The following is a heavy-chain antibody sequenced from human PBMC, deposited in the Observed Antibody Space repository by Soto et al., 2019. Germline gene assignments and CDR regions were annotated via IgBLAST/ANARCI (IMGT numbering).Heavy chain of an antibody. CDR3: ARDIKATEKGMDV. V-gene: IGHV4-61*01. CDR2: IYYSGST. CDR1: GGSVSSGSYY. Sequence: NPSETLSPTCTVSGGSVSSGSYYWSWIRQPPGKGLEWIGYIYYSGSTNYNPSLKSRVTISVDTSKNQFSLKLSSVTAADTAVYYCARDIKATEKGMDVWGQGTTVTVSS. D-gene: IGHD5-12*01. J-gene: IGHJ6*02.